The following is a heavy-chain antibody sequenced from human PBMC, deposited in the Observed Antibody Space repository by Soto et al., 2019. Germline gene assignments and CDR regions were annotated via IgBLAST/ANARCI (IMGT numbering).Heavy chain of an antibody. D-gene: IGHD1-26*01. CDR3: AIEGGNRYYHYGMDV. CDR2: TYYRSKWYI. J-gene: IGHJ6*02. V-gene: IGHV6-1*01. CDR1: GDSVSSNDAT. Sequence: PSQTLSLTCAISGDSVSSNDATWDWIRQSPSRGLEWLGRTYYRSKWYIDYAVSVKSRITINPDTSKNQFSLQLNSVTPEDTAVYYCAIEGGNRYYHYGMDVWGQGTKVPVSS.